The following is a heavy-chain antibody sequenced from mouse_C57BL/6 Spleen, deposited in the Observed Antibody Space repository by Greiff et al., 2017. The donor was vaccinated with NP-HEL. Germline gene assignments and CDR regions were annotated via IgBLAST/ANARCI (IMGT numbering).Heavy chain of an antibody. CDR3: ARRDYYGSSYDWYFDV. J-gene: IGHJ1*03. CDR1: GFTFSSYG. Sequence: EVQLVESGGDLVKPGGSLKLSCAASGFTFSSYGMSWVRQTPDKRLEWVATISSGGSYTYYPDSVKGRFTISRDNAKNTLYLQMSSLKSEDTAMYYCARRDYYGSSYDWYFDVWGTGTTVTVSS. V-gene: IGHV5-6*01. CDR2: ISSGGSYT. D-gene: IGHD1-1*01.